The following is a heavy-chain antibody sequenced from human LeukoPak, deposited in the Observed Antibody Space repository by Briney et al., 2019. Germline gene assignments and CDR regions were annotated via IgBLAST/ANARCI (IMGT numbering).Heavy chain of an antibody. CDR1: GFIFGDYA. V-gene: IGHV3-49*04. CDR2: IRGRIYGATT. Sequence: GGSLRLSCTTSGFIFGDYAMSWVRQAPGKGLEWVSLIRGRIYGATTEYAASVKGRFAMSRDDSKSIAYLQMNSLKSEDTAMYYCSRERAGVFQYWGQGILVTVSS. CDR3: SRERAGVFQY. J-gene: IGHJ4*02.